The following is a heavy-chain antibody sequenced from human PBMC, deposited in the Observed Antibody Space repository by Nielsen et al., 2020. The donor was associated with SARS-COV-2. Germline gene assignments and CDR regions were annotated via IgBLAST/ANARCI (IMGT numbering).Heavy chain of an antibody. V-gene: IGHV1-69*13. CDR1: GYTLTELS. CDR2: IIPIFGTA. J-gene: IGHJ6*03. D-gene: IGHD6-13*01. CDR3: ARGYSSSWSTYYYYYMDV. Sequence: SVKVSCKVSGYTLTELSMHWVRQAPGQGLEWMGGIIPIFGTANYAQKFQGRVTITADESTSTAYMEPSSLRSEDTAVYYCARGYSSSWSTYYYYYMDVWGKGTTVTVSS.